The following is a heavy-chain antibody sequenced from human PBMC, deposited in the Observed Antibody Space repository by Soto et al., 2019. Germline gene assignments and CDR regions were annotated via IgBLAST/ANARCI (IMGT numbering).Heavy chain of an antibody. J-gene: IGHJ6*03. CDR1: GYTFTSYG. V-gene: IGHV1-18*01. CDR3: ARDNPVVAATNYYYYYMDV. Sequence: QVQLVQSGAEVKKPGASVKVSCKASGYTFTSYGISWVRQAPGQGLEWMGWISAYNGHTNYAQKLQGRVTMTTDTSTSTAYMELRRLRSDDTAVYYCARDNPVVAATNYYYYYMDVWGKGTTVTVSS. D-gene: IGHD2-15*01. CDR2: ISAYNGHT.